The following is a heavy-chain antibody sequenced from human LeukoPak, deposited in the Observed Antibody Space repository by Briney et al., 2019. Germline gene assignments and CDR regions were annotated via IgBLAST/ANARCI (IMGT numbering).Heavy chain of an antibody. D-gene: IGHD3-22*01. CDR2: IYTSGSTP. V-gene: IGHV4-4*07. CDR1: GGSINSYY. Sequence: SETLSLTCTVSGGSINSYYWSWIRQSAGKGLEWIGRIYTSGSTPDYSPSLKSRVTMSIDTSKNQFSLQLSSVTAADTAVYYCARLGPYYYDSSAPPGVWGQGTLVTVSS. CDR3: ARLGPYYYDSSAPPGV. J-gene: IGHJ4*02.